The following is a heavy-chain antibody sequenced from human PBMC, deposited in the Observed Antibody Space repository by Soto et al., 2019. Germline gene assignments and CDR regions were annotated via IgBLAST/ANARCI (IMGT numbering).Heavy chain of an antibody. CDR2: IIPIFGTA. CDR3: ASVSYGITGNWLDP. V-gene: IGHV1-69*13. Sequence: SIKVSCKASGGTFSSYAISWVRQAPGQGLEWMGGIIPIFGTANYAQKFQGRVTITADESTSTAYMELSSLRSEDTAVYYCASVSYGITGNWLDPWGQGTLVTVSS. J-gene: IGHJ5*02. D-gene: IGHD1-20*01. CDR1: GGTFSSYA.